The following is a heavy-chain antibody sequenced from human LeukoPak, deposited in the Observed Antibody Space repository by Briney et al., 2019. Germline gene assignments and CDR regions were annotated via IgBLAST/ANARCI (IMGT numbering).Heavy chain of an antibody. J-gene: IGHJ6*03. CDR1: GFTFSSYG. CDR2: ISGSGGST. D-gene: IGHD2-15*01. Sequence: GGSLRLSCAASGFTFSSYGMSWVRQAPGKGLEWVSAISGSGGSTYYADSVKGRFTISRDNSKNTLYLQMNSLRAEDTAVYYCASTIGSVDYYYYMDVWGKGTTVTISS. CDR3: ASTIGSVDYYYYMDV. V-gene: IGHV3-23*01.